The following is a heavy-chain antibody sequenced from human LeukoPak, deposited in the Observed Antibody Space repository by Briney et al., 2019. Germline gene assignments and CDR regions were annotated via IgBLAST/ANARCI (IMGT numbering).Heavy chain of an antibody. CDR3: ARGPPWEVAAAGHNWFDP. CDR1: GYTFTSYG. J-gene: IGHJ5*02. D-gene: IGHD6-13*01. V-gene: IGHV1-18*01. CDR2: ISAYNGNT. Sequence: ASVKVSCKASGYTFTSYGISWVRQAPGQGLEWMGWISAYNGNTNYAQKLQGRVTMTTDTSTSTAYMELRSLRSEDTAVYYCARGPPWEVAAAGHNWFDPWGQGTLVTVSS.